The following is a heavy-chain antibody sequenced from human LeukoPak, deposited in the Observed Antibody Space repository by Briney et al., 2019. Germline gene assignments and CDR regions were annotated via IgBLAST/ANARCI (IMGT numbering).Heavy chain of an antibody. D-gene: IGHD6-6*01. J-gene: IGHJ3*02. Sequence: GGSLRLSCAASGFTFSSYAMHWVRQAPGKGLEWVAVISYDGSNKYYADSVKGRFTISRDNSKNTLYLQMNSLRAEDTAVYYCARSSSQFSKGIGAFDIWGQGTMVTVSS. CDR3: ARSSSQFSKGIGAFDI. CDR2: ISYDGSNK. CDR1: GFTFSSYA. V-gene: IGHV3-30-3*01.